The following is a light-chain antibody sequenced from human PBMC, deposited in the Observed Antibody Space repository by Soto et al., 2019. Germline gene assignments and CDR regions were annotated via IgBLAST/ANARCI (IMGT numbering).Light chain of an antibody. Sequence: DIQMTQSPSTLSASVGDRVTITCRASQSINTWLAWYQRKPGKAPKLLIYDASSLRSGVPSRFSGGGSGTDFTLTISRLEPEDFAVYYCQQCGSSPWTFGQGTKVDI. CDR2: DAS. V-gene: IGKV1-5*01. J-gene: IGKJ1*01. CDR1: QSINTW. CDR3: QQCGSSPWT.